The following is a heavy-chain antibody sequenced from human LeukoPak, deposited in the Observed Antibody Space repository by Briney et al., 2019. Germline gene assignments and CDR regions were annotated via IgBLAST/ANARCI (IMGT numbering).Heavy chain of an antibody. CDR1: GFTFSDYW. CDR3: ATDLSGSIDY. V-gene: IGHV3-74*01. Sequence: GGSLRLSCAASGFTFSDYWMHWVRHVPGRGLMGVSLVDNYGNPKFYADSVKGRFTISRDNAKNTLYLQMDSLRAEDTAVYYCATDLSGSIDYWGRGTLVTVSS. CDR2: VDNYGNPK. J-gene: IGHJ4*02. D-gene: IGHD3-10*01.